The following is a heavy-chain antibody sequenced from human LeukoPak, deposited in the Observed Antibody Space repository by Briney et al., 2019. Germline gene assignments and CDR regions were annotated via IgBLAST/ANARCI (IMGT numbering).Heavy chain of an antibody. CDR2: MNPNSGNT. Sequence: ASVKVSCKASGYTFTSYDINWVRQATGQGLEWMGWMNPNSGNTGYAQKFQGRVTMTRNTSISTAYMELSSLRSEDTAVYYCARQGSSWYSWRYSAEYFQHWGQGTLVTVSS. J-gene: IGHJ1*01. V-gene: IGHV1-8*01. CDR3: ARQGSSWYSWRYSAEYFQH. CDR1: GYTFTSYD. D-gene: IGHD6-13*01.